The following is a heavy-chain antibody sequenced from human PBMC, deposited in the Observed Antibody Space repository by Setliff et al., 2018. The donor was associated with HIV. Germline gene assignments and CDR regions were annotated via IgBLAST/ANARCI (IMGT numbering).Heavy chain of an antibody. CDR3: ARDFLQYGFSYFDY. CDR2: IHYSGSS. V-gene: IGHV4-31*03. D-gene: IGHD3-10*01. CDR1: GDSISSGGYY. J-gene: IGHJ4*02. Sequence: SETLSLTCTVSGDSISSGGYYWSWIRQHPGKGLEWIGYIHYSGSSYYNPSLRSRVTISVDTSKNQFSLKLGSVTAADTAVYYCARDFLQYGFSYFDYWGQGSLVTVSS.